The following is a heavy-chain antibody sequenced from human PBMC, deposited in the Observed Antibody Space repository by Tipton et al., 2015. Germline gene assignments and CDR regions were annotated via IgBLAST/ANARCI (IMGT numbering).Heavy chain of an antibody. V-gene: IGHV4-59*06. CDR1: GGSFYTYY. D-gene: IGHD5-24*01. CDR3: ARDGYNSNYFDY. J-gene: IGHJ4*02. Sequence: TLSLTCSLSGGSFYTYYGTWIRQPPGKGLEWIGYIFYTGSTYYNPSLKSRATLSVDTSKNQFSLKLSSVTAADTAVYYCARDGYNSNYFDYWGQGTLVTVSS. CDR2: IFYTGST.